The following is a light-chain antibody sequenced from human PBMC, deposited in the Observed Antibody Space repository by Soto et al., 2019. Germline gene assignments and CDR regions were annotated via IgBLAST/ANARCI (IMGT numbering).Light chain of an antibody. Sequence: QSVLTQPPSASGTPGQRVTISCSGSSSNIGRNTVTWYRQLPGTAPKLLIGSSDQRPSGVPDRFSGSQSGTSASLAISGLQSEDEADYICAAWDDSLNAWVFGGGTKLTVL. CDR2: SSD. J-gene: IGLJ3*02. CDR3: AAWDDSLNAWV. V-gene: IGLV1-44*01. CDR1: SSNIGRNT.